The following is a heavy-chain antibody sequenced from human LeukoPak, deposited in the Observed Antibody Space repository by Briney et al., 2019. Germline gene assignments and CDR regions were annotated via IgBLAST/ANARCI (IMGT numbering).Heavy chain of an antibody. J-gene: IGHJ4*02. CDR2: IYYSGST. Sequence: SETLSLTCTVSGGSISSGGYYWSWIRQHPGKGLEWIGYIYYSGSTYYNPSLKSRVTISVDTSKNQFSLKLSSVTAADTAVYYCARHGYDSSGYSPGYFDYWGQGTLVTVSS. V-gene: IGHV4-31*03. D-gene: IGHD3-22*01. CDR3: ARHGYDSSGYSPGYFDY. CDR1: GGSISSGGYY.